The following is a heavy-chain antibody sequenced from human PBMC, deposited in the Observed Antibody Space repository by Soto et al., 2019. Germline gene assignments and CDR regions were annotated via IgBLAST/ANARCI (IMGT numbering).Heavy chain of an antibody. CDR3: ARGLLWFGELLYVGNWFDP. D-gene: IGHD3-10*01. Sequence: SETLSLTCTVSGGSISSGGYYWSWIRQHPGKGLEWIGYIYYSGSTYYNPSLKSRVTISVDTSKNQFSLKLSSVTAADTAVYYCARGLLWFGELLYVGNWFDPWGQGTLVTVSS. CDR1: GGSISSGGYY. CDR2: IYYSGST. V-gene: IGHV4-31*03. J-gene: IGHJ5*02.